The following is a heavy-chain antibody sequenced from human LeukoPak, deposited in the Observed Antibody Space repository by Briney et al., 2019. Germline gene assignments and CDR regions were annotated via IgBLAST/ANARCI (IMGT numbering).Heavy chain of an antibody. D-gene: IGHD2-21*01. CDR2: IYSDGST. CDR3: ASLILCWDLDI. CDR1: GFTVSSNY. J-gene: IGHJ3*02. Sequence: PGGSLRLSCAASGFTVSSNYMSWVRQAPAKGLECVSVIYSDGSTYYADSVKGRFTISRDNSKNTLYLQMNSLRAEDTAVYYRASLILCWDLDIWGQGTMVTVSS. V-gene: IGHV3-53*01.